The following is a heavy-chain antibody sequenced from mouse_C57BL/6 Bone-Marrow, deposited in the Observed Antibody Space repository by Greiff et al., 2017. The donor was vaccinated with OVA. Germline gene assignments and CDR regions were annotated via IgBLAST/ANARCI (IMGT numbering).Heavy chain of an antibody. CDR3: ARSGITTVEGDFAMDY. D-gene: IGHD1-1*01. CDR1: GYTFTSSW. J-gene: IGHJ4*01. Sequence: VPLQQPGAELVKPGASVTMSCKASGYTFTSSWLPWLKQRPGQGLAWIGDIYPGSGRTNYNEKFKSKATLTVDTSSSTAYMQLSSLTSEDSAVYYCARSGITTVEGDFAMDYWGQGTSVTVSS. CDR2: IYPGSGRT. V-gene: IGHV1-55*01.